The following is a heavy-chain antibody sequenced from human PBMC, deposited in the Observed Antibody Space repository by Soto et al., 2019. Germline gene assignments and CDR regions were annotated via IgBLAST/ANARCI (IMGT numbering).Heavy chain of an antibody. V-gene: IGHV3-23*01. CDR3: ARDLRGEQLVHIYYYYGMDV. CDR1: GFTFSNYA. Sequence: EVQLLESGGRLIQPGGSLRLSCSASGFTFSNYAMSWVRQSPGKGLEWVSGVSSTGTSPYYAGSVQGRFTISRDNSKNMFYLQMKSLRAVDTAIYYCARDLRGEQLVHIYYYYGMDVWGQGTTVTVSS. J-gene: IGHJ6*02. D-gene: IGHD6-6*01. CDR2: VSSTGTSP.